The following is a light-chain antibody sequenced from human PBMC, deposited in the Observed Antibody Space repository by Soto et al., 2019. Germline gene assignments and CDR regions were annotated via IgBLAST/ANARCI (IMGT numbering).Light chain of an antibody. Sequence: QSALTQPASVSGSPGQSITISCTGTSSDIGGYNYVSWYQQHPGKAPKLMIYDVSNRPSGVSNRFSGSKSGNTASLTISGRQAADEADYYCSSYATSSTLGVVFGGGTKVTVL. CDR3: SSYATSSTLGVV. CDR2: DVS. CDR1: SSDIGGYNY. V-gene: IGLV2-14*01. J-gene: IGLJ2*01.